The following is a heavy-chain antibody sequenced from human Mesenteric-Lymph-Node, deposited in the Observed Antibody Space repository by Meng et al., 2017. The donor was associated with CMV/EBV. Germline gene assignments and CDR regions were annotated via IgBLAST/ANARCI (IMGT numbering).Heavy chain of an antibody. D-gene: IGHD3-16*02. CDR1: RGSISSTTYY. V-gene: IGHV4-39*01. J-gene: IGHJ4*02. CDR2: FYHSGSK. CDR3: ARLNATTTFGGIISYCFDS. Sequence: SETLSLTCTVSRGSISSTTYYWGWIRQPPGKGLEWIGTFYHSGSKDYNPSLKSRVTISVDTSKKQVSLKLTSVTAADAALYYCARLNATTTFGGIISYCFDSWGQGTLVTVSS.